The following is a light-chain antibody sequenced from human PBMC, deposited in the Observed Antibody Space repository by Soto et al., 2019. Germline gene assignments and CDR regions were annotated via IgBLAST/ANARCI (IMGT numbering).Light chain of an antibody. V-gene: IGKV3-11*01. Sequence: EIVLTQSPATLSFSPGERATLSCRASQSVSSYLAWYQQKPGQTPRLLIYDASNRATGIPARFSGSGSGTDFSLPISSLGPDGVALYSCWQRTGWPLSFGQVKRLEI. CDR2: DAS. CDR3: WQRTGWPLS. CDR1: QSVSSY. J-gene: IGKJ5*01.